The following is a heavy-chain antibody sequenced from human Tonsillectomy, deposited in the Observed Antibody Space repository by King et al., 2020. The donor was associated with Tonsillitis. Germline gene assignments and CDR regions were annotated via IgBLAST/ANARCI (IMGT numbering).Heavy chain of an antibody. Sequence: VQLVESGGGLVQPGGSLRLSCAASGFTFGSYWMNWVRQAPGKGLDWVANIKEDGSEKYYVDSVKGRFTISRDNAKNSLYLQMNSLRAEDTAGYYCARAGGDRSAYRPFDYWGQGTLVTVSS. J-gene: IGHJ4*02. CDR1: GFTFGSYW. CDR2: IKEDGSEK. D-gene: IGHD3-22*01. V-gene: IGHV3-7*01. CDR3: ARAGGDRSAYRPFDY.